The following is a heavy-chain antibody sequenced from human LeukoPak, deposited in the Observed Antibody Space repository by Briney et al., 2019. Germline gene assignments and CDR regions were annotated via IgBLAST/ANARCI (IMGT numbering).Heavy chain of an antibody. J-gene: IGHJ4*02. D-gene: IGHD3-22*01. CDR1: GYTFTSYG. Sequence: ASVNVSCKASGYTFTSYGINWVRQAPGQGLEWMGWISAYNGNTNYAQNLQGRVTMTTDTSTNTAYMELRSLRSDDTAVYYCARDSRTFYYDSSGYFYFDYWGQGTLVTVSS. CDR3: ARDSRTFYYDSSGYFYFDY. V-gene: IGHV1-18*01. CDR2: ISAYNGNT.